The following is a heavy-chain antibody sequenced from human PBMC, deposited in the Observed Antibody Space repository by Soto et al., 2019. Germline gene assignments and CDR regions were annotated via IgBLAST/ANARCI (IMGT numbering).Heavy chain of an antibody. CDR2: IYYSGST. Sequence: QVQLQESGPGLVKPSETLSLTCTVSGGSVSSGSYYWSWIRQPPGKGLEWIGYIYYSGSTNYNPSRKRRATISVDTSKNQFSLKLSSVIAADTAVYYGAREGGSGSRRFFDYWGQGTLVTVSS. CDR3: AREGGSGSRRFFDY. J-gene: IGHJ4*02. CDR1: GGSVSSGSYY. V-gene: IGHV4-61*01. D-gene: IGHD3-10*01.